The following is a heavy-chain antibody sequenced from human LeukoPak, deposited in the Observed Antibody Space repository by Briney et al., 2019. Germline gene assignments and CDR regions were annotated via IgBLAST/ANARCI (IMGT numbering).Heavy chain of an antibody. J-gene: IGHJ4*02. CDR3: AKDAYYDILTGHLDY. Sequence: ASVKVSCKASGYTFTSYYMHWVRQAPGQGLEWMGIINPSGGSTSYAQKFQGRVTMTRDTSTSTVYMELSSLRSEDTALYYCAKDAYYDILTGHLDYWGQGTLVTVSS. D-gene: IGHD3-9*01. CDR2: INPSGGST. CDR1: GYTFTSYY. V-gene: IGHV1-46*01.